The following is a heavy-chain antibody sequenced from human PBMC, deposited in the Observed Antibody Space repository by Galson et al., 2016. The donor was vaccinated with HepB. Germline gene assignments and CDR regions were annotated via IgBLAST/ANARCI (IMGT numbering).Heavy chain of an antibody. Sequence: SETLSLTCTVSGGSISNSSYYWGWIRQPPGKGLEWTGSIYHRGSTSYHPSLKSRVVMSVDTSRNKFSLTLSSVTAADTAVYYCARVWGAAVINWFDPWGQGTPVTVSS. CDR2: IYHRGST. J-gene: IGHJ5*02. D-gene: IGHD3-16*01. V-gene: IGHV4-39*07. CDR3: ARVWGAAVINWFDP. CDR1: GGSISNSSYY.